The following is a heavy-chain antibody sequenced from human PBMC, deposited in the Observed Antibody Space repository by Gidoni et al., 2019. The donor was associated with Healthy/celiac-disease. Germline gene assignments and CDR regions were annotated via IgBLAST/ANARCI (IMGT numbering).Heavy chain of an antibody. Sequence: QVQLQESGPGLVKPSATLSLTRTVAGGHISSYYWSWIRPPPGKGLEWIGYIYYSGSTNYNPSLKSRVTISVDTSKNQFSRKLSSVTAADTAVYYCARNGTSSIAARPGGYWYFDLWGRGTLVTVSS. V-gene: IGHV4-59*01. CDR3: ARNGTSSIAARPGGYWYFDL. J-gene: IGHJ2*01. CDR1: GGHISSYY. D-gene: IGHD6-6*01. CDR2: IYYSGST.